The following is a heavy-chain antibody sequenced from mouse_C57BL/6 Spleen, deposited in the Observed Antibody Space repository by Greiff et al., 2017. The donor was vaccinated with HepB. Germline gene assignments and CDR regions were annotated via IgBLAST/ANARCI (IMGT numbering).Heavy chain of an antibody. CDR2: IHPNSGST. J-gene: IGHJ3*01. CDR1: GYTFTSYW. D-gene: IGHD2-5*01. V-gene: IGHV1-64*01. Sequence: QVQLQQPGAELVKPGASVKLSCKASGYTFTSYWMHWVKQRPGQGLEWIGMIHPNSGSTNYNEKFKSKATLTVDKSSSTAYMQLSSPTSEDSAVYYCARGGYSNLGFAYWGQGTLVTVSA. CDR3: ARGGYSNLGFAY.